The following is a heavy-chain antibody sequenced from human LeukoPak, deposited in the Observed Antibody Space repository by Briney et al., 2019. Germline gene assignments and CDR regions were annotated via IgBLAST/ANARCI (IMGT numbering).Heavy chain of an antibody. Sequence: GGSLRLSCTASGFSFSDYYMSWIRQAPGKGLEWISYISSRSTYISNADSVKGRFTISRDNAKNLLFLQMNSLRVEDTALYYCARGGTGAFDYWGQGILVTVSS. V-gene: IGHV3-11*06. CDR2: ISSRSTYI. CDR1: GFSFSDYY. D-gene: IGHD2-15*01. J-gene: IGHJ4*02. CDR3: ARGGTGAFDY.